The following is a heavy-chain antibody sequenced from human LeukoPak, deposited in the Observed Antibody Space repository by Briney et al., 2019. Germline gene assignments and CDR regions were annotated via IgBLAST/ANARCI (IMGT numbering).Heavy chain of an antibody. Sequence: GASVKVSCKASGYTFTSYGISWVRQAPGQGLEWMGWINPNSGGTNYAQKFQGRVTMTRDTSISTAYMELSRLRSDDTAVYYCARDLPLWFGELLEDYWGQGTLVTVSS. D-gene: IGHD3-10*01. J-gene: IGHJ4*02. CDR3: ARDLPLWFGELLEDY. CDR2: INPNSGGT. V-gene: IGHV1-2*02. CDR1: GYTFTSYG.